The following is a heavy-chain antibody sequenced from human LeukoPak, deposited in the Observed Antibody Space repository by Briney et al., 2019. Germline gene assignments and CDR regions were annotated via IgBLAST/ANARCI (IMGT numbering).Heavy chain of an antibody. CDR1: GFTFSSYS. CDR3: ARDRGGGGGYFDY. V-gene: IGHV3-21*01. Sequence: PGGSLRLSCAASGFTFSSYSMNWVRQAPGKGLEWVSSISSSSSYIYYADSVKGRFTISRDNAKNSLYLQMNSLRAEDTAVYYCARDRGGGGGYFDYWGQGTLVTVSS. J-gene: IGHJ4*02. D-gene: IGHD3-16*01. CDR2: ISSSSSYI.